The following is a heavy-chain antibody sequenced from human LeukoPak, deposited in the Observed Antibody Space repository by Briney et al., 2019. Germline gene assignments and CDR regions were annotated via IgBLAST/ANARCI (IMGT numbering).Heavy chain of an antibody. J-gene: IGHJ5*02. CDR2: IHTSGTT. V-gene: IGHV4-4*07. CDR1: GDSMGTYY. D-gene: IGHD3-22*01. Sequence: SGTLSLTCTVTGDSMGTYYWSFIRQPAGKGLEWIGRIHTSGTTWYNASLKSRVTISVDTSKNQFSLKLSSVTAADTAVYYCARLTSPYYYDSSGYRARFDPWGQGTLVTVSS. CDR3: ARLTSPYYYDSSGYRARFDP.